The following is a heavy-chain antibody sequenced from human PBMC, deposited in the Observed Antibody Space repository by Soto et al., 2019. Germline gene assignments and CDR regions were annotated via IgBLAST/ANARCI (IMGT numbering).Heavy chain of an antibody. J-gene: IGHJ4*02. Sequence: EVQLVESGGGLVQPGGSLRLSCAASGFTFSTYSMNWVRQAPGKGLEWISYISSSSTIYYADSVKGRFTISRDNAKNSLYLQLNSLRAEDTAVYYCARERFNFDYWGQGTLVTVSS. CDR2: ISSSSTI. CDR3: ARERFNFDY. CDR1: GFTFSTYS. V-gene: IGHV3-48*01.